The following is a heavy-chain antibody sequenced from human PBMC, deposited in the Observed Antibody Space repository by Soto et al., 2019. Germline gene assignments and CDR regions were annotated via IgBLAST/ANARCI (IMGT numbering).Heavy chain of an antibody. CDR2: IYKSSTT. V-gene: IGHV4-30-4*01. J-gene: IGHJ5*01. D-gene: IGHD2-15*01. Sequence: SETLSLTCSVSGDSISTVDYFWAWIRQPPGQALEYIGYIYKSSTTYYNPSFESRVAISLDTSKSQFSRNVTSVTAADTAVYFCARGRYCLTGRCFSNWFDSWGQGTLVTVSS. CDR1: GDSISTVDYF. CDR3: ARGRYCLTGRCFSNWFDS.